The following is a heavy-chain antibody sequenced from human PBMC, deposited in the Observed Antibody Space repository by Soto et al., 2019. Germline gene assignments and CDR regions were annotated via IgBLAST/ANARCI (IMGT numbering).Heavy chain of an antibody. D-gene: IGHD3-10*01. CDR3: ARDRGYGSGSYYFDY. V-gene: IGHV4-59*01. J-gene: IGHJ4*02. CDR1: GGSISSYY. CDR2: IYYSGST. Sequence: QVQLQESGPGLVKPSETLSLTCTVSGGSISSYYWSWIRQPPGKGLEWIGYIYYSGSTNYNPSLKSRVTISVDTSKNQFSRKLSSVTAADTAVYYCARDRGYGSGSYYFDYWGQGTLVTVSS.